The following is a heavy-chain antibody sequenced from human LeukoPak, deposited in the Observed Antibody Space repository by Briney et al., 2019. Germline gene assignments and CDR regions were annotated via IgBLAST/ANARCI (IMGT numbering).Heavy chain of an antibody. D-gene: IGHD5-12*01. CDR3: ARAGWIPTSALDH. V-gene: IGHV4-38-2*01. CDR1: GYTISSGYY. J-gene: IGHJ4*02. CDR2: IYHTGST. Sequence: SETLSLTCDVSGYTISSGYYWGWIRQPPGKGLEWIATIYHTGSTYYNPSLKSRVIISVDTSKNQFSLKLTSVTAADTAVYYCARAGWIPTSALDHWGQGTLVPVSS.